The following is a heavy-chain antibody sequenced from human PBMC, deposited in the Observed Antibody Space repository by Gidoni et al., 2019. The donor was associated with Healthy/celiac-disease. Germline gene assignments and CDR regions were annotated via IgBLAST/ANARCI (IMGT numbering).Heavy chain of an antibody. V-gene: IGHV4-34*01. D-gene: IGHD5-12*01. J-gene: IGHJ4*02. CDR1: GGSFSGYY. CDR2: INHSEST. Sequence: AVSGGSFSGYYWSWIRQPPGKGLEWSGEINHSESTKYNPSLNSRFTISVDTSKNQFSLKLSSLTAADTAVYYCARGPVATTKDYWGQGTLVTVSS. CDR3: ARGPVATTKDY.